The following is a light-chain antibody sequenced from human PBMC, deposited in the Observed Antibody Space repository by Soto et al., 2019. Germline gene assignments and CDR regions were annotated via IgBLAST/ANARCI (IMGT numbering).Light chain of an antibody. CDR2: VAS. CDR3: QQYGSSPPRT. CDR1: QIVAYSH. J-gene: IGKJ1*01. Sequence: VSSQTPDTLSLCLGETATLSCRASQIVAYSHLAWYQQKPGQAPRLLISVASSRSIGIPDRFSGSGSGTDFTLTISRLEPEDFAVYYCQQYGSSPPRTFGQGTKVDI. V-gene: IGKV3-20*01.